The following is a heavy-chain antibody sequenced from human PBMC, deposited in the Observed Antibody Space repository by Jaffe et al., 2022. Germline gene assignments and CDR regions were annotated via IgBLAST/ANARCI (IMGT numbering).Heavy chain of an antibody. CDR2: IYHSGST. V-gene: IGHV4-4*02. J-gene: IGHJ3*02. D-gene: IGHD3-9*01. CDR1: GGSISSSNW. CDR3: ARLGVDHITYYDILTGYYVRGGAFDI. Sequence: QVQLQESGPGLVKPSGTLSLTCAVSGGSISSSNWWSWIRQPPGKGLEWIGEIYHSGSTNYNPSLKSRVTISVDKSKNQFSLKLSSVTAADTAVYYCARLGVDHITYYDILTGYYVRGGAFDIWGQGTMVTVSS.